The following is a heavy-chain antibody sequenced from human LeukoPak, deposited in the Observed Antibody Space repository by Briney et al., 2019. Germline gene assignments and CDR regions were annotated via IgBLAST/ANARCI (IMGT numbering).Heavy chain of an antibody. V-gene: IGHV4-59*08. D-gene: IGHD1-14*01. CDR2: IHNSGRT. CDR1: GGSVSSYY. Sequence: SSETLSLTCSVSGGSVSSYYWSWIRQSPGRGLEWIGYIHNSGRTNYNPSLKSRVTGFVDTSKNQVSLRLSSVTAADTAVYYCARHGTISSESYFDYWGQGALVTVSS. CDR3: ARHGTISSESYFDY. J-gene: IGHJ4*02.